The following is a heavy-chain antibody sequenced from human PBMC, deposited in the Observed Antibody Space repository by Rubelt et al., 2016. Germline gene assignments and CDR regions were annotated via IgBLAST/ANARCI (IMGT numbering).Heavy chain of an antibody. V-gene: IGHV4-59*02. J-gene: IGHJ4*02. CDR2: IYYRGST. D-gene: IGHD3-3*01. Sequence: QVQLQESGPGLVKPSETLSLTCTVSGVSVSDYYWTWIRQPPGKGLEWIGNIYYRGSTNYNPSLKSRVTISVDTSKNQFSLNLTSVTAADTAVYYWARGRDFGVLKGAPFGDWGQGTLVTVSS. CDR1: GVSVSDYY. CDR3: ARGRDFGVLKGAPFGD.